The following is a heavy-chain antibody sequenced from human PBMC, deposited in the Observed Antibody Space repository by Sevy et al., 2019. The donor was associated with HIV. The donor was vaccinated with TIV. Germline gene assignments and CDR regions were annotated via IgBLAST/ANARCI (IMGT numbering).Heavy chain of an antibody. Sequence: SETLSLTCAVYGGSFSGYYWSWIRQPPGKGLEWIGEINHSGSTNYNPSLKSRVTISVDTSKNQFSLKLSSVTAADTAVYYCARGLIRGLERRLWYYYYGMDVWGQGTTVTVSS. J-gene: IGHJ6*02. CDR3: ARGLIRGLERRLWYYYYGMDV. CDR1: GGSFSGYY. D-gene: IGHD1-1*01. CDR2: INHSGST. V-gene: IGHV4-34*01.